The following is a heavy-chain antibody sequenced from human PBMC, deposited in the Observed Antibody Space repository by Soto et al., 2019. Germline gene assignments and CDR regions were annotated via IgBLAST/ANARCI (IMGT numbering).Heavy chain of an antibody. D-gene: IGHD3-3*01. V-gene: IGHV4-34*01. CDR2: INHSGST. Sequence: QVQLRQWGAGLLKPSETLSLTCAVYGGSFSGYYWSWIRQPPGKGLEWIGEINHSGSTNYNPSLKSRVTISVDTSKNQFSLKLSSVTAADTAVYYCARGLTIFGVASESFDIWGQGTMVTVSS. CDR1: GGSFSGYY. CDR3: ARGLTIFGVASESFDI. J-gene: IGHJ3*02.